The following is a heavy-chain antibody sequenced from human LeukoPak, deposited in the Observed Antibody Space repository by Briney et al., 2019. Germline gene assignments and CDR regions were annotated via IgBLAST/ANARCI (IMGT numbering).Heavy chain of an antibody. CDR2: IYYSGST. Sequence: SETLSLTCTVSGGSVSSGNYYWSWIRQPPGKALEWIGCIYYSGSTNYNPSLKSRVTITVDKSKNQFSLKLTSVTAADTAVYYCARDSRGWSYYYYGMDVWGKGTTVTVSS. CDR1: GGSVSSGNYY. D-gene: IGHD6-19*01. J-gene: IGHJ6*04. CDR3: ARDSRGWSYYYYGMDV. V-gene: IGHV4-61*01.